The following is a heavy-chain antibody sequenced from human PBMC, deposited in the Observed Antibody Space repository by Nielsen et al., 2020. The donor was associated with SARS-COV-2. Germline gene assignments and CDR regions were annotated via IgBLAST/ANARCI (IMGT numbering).Heavy chain of an antibody. V-gene: IGHV1-3*01. CDR2: INAGNGNT. D-gene: IGHD3-16*02. J-gene: IGHJ4*02. Sequence: WVRQALGQGLEWMGWINAGNGNTKYSQKFQGRVTITRDTSASTAYMELSSLRSEDTAVYYCATVKDYVWGSYRFPDYWGQGTLVTVSS. CDR3: ATVKDYVWGSYRFPDY.